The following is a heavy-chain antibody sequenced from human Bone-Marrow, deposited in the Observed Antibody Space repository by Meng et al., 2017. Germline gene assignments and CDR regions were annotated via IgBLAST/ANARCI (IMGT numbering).Heavy chain of an antibody. CDR1: GFTLSSSA. Sequence: GESLKISCAASGFTLSSSAMHWVRQAPGKGLEWVAVISYDGSNKYYADSVKGRFTNSRDNSKNTLYLQMNSVRAEDTAVDNCARDKAGRGGYYYFDYWGQGTLVTVSS. V-gene: IGHV3-30*04. CDR3: ARDKAGRGGYYYFDY. J-gene: IGHJ4*02. D-gene: IGHD6-19*01. CDR2: ISYDGSNK.